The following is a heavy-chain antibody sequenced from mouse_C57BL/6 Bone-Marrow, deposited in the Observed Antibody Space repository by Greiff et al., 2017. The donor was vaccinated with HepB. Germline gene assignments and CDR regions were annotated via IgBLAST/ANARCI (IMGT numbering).Heavy chain of an antibody. J-gene: IGHJ4*01. D-gene: IGHD3-3*01. Sequence: EVKLQESGGGLVKPGGSLKLSCAASGITFSDYGMHWVRQAPEKGLEWVAYISSGSSTIYYADTVKGRFTISRDNAKNTLFLQMTSLRSEDTAMYYCARWGGRNYAMDYWGQGTSVTVSS. V-gene: IGHV5-17*01. CDR1: GITFSDYG. CDR2: ISSGSSTI. CDR3: ARWGGRNYAMDY.